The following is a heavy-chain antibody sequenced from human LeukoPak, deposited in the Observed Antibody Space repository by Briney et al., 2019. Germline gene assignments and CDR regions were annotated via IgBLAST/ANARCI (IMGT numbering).Heavy chain of an antibody. J-gene: IGHJ4*02. CDR2: INSDGSST. V-gene: IGHV3-74*01. Sequence: GGSLRLSCAASGFTFSSYWMHWVRQAPGRRLVWVSRINSDGSSTSYADSVKGRFTISRDNAKNTLYLQMNSLRAEDTAVYYCARDLGQYYYDSSGLGFDYWGQGTLVTVSS. CDR1: GFTFSSYW. D-gene: IGHD3-22*01. CDR3: ARDLGQYYYDSSGLGFDY.